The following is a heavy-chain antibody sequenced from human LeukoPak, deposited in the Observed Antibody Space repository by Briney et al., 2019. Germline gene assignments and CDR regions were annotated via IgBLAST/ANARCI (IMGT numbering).Heavy chain of an antibody. CDR1: GGTFSSYA. V-gene: IGHV1-69*05. CDR2: IIPIFGTA. J-gene: IGHJ3*02. D-gene: IGHD4-23*01. Sequence: SVKVSCKASGGTFSSYAISWVRQAPGQGLEWMGGIIPIFGTANYAQKFQGRVTITTDESTSTAYMELSSLRSEDTAVYYYARLPRVIDYGGNSACCAFDIWGQGTMVTVSS. CDR3: ARLPRVIDYGGNSACCAFDI.